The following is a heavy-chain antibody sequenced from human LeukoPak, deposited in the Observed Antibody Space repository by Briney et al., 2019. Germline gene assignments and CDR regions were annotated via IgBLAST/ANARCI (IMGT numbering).Heavy chain of an antibody. CDR3: AKDPYGSGSYYG. Sequence: GGSLRLSCAAYGFSLSGYWMSWVRQAPGKGLEWVAVISYDGSNKYYADSVKGRFTISRDNSKNTLYLQMNSLRAEDTAVYYCAKDPYGSGSYYGWGQGTLVTVSS. V-gene: IGHV3-30*18. CDR1: GFSLSGYW. CDR2: ISYDGSNK. D-gene: IGHD3-10*01. J-gene: IGHJ4*02.